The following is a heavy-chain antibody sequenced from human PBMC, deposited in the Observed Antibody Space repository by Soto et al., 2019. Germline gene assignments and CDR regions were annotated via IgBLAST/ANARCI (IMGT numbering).Heavy chain of an antibody. D-gene: IGHD3-10*01. CDR3: AHRPRGFSYYFDY. CDR1: GFTFSIYA. J-gene: IGHJ4*02. CDR2: ISTNGGST. V-gene: IGHV3-64D*06. Sequence: PGGSLRLSCSASGFTFSIYAMHWVRQAPGKGLEYVSSISTNGGSTHYADSVKGRLTITKDTSKNQVVLTMTNMDPVDTATYYCAHRPRGFSYYFDYWGQGTLVTVSS.